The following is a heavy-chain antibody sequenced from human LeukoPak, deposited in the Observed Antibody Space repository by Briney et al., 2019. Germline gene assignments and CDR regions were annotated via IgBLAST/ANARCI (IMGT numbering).Heavy chain of an antibody. CDR3: ARRMAVAGYCSSTSCPRTYWGFDP. CDR2: MNPNSGNT. V-gene: IGHV1-8*01. J-gene: IGHJ5*02. Sequence: ASVKVSCKASGYTFTSYDINWVRQAPGQGLEWMGWMNPNSGNTGYAQKFQGRVTMTRNTSISTAYMELSSLRSEDTAVYYCARRMAVAGYCSSTSCPRTYWGFDPWGQGTLVTVSS. D-gene: IGHD2-2*01. CDR1: GYTFTSYD.